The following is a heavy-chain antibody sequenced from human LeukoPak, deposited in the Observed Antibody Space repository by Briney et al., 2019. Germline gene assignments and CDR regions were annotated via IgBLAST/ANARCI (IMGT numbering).Heavy chain of an antibody. CDR3: ARESSTSVRTFDY. Sequence: PGRSLRLSCAASGFTFSSHAMHWVRQAPGKGLEWVAVISYDGSNKYYADSVKGRFTISRDNSKNTLYLQMNSLRAEDTAVYYCARESSTSVRTFDYWGQGTLVTVSS. CDR2: ISYDGSNK. J-gene: IGHJ4*02. CDR1: GFTFSSHA. V-gene: IGHV3-30-3*01. D-gene: IGHD2-2*01.